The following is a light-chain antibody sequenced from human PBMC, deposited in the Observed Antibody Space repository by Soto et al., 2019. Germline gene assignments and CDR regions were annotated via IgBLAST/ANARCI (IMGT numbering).Light chain of an antibody. CDR1: SSNIGSNT. J-gene: IGLJ2*01. V-gene: IGLV1-44*01. Sequence: QSALTQPPAASVTPGQRVTISCSGSSSNIGSNTVNWYQQLPGTAPKLLIYSNNQRPSGVPDRFSGSKSGTSASLAISGLQSEDEADYYCAAWDDSLNGPVFGGGTQLTVL. CDR3: AAWDDSLNGPV. CDR2: SNN.